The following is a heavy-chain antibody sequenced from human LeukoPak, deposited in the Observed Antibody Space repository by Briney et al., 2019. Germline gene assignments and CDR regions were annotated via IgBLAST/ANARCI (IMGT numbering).Heavy chain of an antibody. D-gene: IGHD7-27*01. J-gene: IGHJ3*02. CDR1: GYSFTSYW. V-gene: IGHV5-51*01. CDR3: ARHINWGQNGFDI. CDR2: IYPGDSDT. Sequence: GESLKISCKGSGYSFTSYWIGWVRQMPGKGLEWMGIIYPGDSDTRYSPSFQGQVTISADKSITTAYLQWSSLKASDTAMYYCARHINWGQNGFDIWGQGTMVTVSS.